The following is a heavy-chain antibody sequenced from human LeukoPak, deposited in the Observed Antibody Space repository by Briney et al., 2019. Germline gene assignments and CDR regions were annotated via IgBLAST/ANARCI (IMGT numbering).Heavy chain of an antibody. Sequence: GGSLRLSCTASGFTFSNYALSWVRQAPGKGLEWVVSGSGANTYYAYSVKGRFTISRDNSKNTLYLQMNSLRAGDTAVYYCAKDRVAGMVRGVISDYWGQGTLVTVSS. CDR1: GFTFSNYA. D-gene: IGHD3-10*01. J-gene: IGHJ4*02. V-gene: IGHV3-23*01. CDR2: SGSGANT. CDR3: AKDRVAGMVRGVISDY.